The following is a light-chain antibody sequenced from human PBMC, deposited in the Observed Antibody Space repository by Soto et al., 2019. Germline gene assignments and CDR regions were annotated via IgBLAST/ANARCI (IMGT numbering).Light chain of an antibody. CDR1: QSVVTN. V-gene: IGKV3-15*01. J-gene: IGKJ4*01. Sequence: ETVVTQSPATLSASPGERATLSCRASQSVVTNVAWYQQKPGRAPRLLIHDSSTRATGVPDRFSGRGYGTEFALTISSLQSEDFAVYYCQQYNEWPLAFGGGTKVDIK. CDR2: DSS. CDR3: QQYNEWPLA.